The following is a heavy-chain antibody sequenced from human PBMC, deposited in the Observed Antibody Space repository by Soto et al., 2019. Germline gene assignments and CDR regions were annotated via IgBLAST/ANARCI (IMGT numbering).Heavy chain of an antibody. J-gene: IGHJ3*01. Sequence: EVQLVESGGGLVQPGGSLRLSCADSGFSFSSYWMHWVRQGPGKGLVWVSRINTDGSSTNYADSVKGRFTISRDNAKNTLYLQMNSLRAEDTAVYYRARSPGRYYIVWGQGTMVTVSS. D-gene: IGHD1-26*01. CDR3: ARSPGRYYIV. V-gene: IGHV3-74*01. CDR1: GFSFSSYW. CDR2: INTDGSST.